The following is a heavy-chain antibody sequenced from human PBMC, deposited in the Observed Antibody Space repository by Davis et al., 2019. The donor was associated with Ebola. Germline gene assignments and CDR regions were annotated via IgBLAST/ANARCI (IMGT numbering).Heavy chain of an antibody. J-gene: IGHJ5*02. Sequence: PSETLSLTCAVYGGSFSGYYWGWIRQPPGKGLEWIGSIYHSGSTYYNPSLKSRVTISVDTSKNQFSLKLSSVTAADTAVYYCASSGVVAATGWFDPWGQGTLVTVSS. CDR2: IYHSGST. CDR1: GGSFSGYY. D-gene: IGHD2-15*01. CDR3: ASSGVVAATGWFDP. V-gene: IGHV4-38-2*01.